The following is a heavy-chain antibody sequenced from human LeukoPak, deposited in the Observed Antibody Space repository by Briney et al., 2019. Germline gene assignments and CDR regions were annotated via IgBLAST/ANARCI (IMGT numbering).Heavy chain of an antibody. CDR1: GGTFISYV. J-gene: IGHJ4*02. V-gene: IGHV1-69*06. CDR2: IIPIFGTA. D-gene: IGHD6-19*01. Sequence: SVKVSCKASGGTFISYVINWVRQAHGQGLEWMGGIIPIFGTANYAQKFQGRVTITADKSTSTAYMELSSLRSEDTAVYYCAMGVGAPEDLAVAADFDYWGQGTLVTVSS. CDR3: AMGVGAPEDLAVAADFDY.